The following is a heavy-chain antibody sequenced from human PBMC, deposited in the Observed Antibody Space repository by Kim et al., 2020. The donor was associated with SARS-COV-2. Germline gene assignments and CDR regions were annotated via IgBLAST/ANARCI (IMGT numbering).Heavy chain of an antibody. D-gene: IGHD3-10*01. Sequence: TANYEQKVQGRVTIAADESTITSYMELSSLRSEDTAVYYCAARLGVNYDYWGQGTLVTVSS. V-gene: IGHV1-69*01. CDR3: AARLGVNYDY. J-gene: IGHJ4*02. CDR2: TA.